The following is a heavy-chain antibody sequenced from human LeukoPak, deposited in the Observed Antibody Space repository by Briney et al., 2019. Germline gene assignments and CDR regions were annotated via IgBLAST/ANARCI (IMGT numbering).Heavy chain of an antibody. V-gene: IGHV4-34*01. CDR3: TTFPSYYYGRDV. CDR1: GGSFSGYY. J-gene: IGHJ6*04. CDR2: INHSGST. D-gene: IGHD3-16*01. Sequence: PSETLSLTCAVYGGSFSGYYWSWIRQPPGKGLEWIGEINHSGSTNYNPSLKSRVTISVDTSKNQFSLKLSSVTAADTAVYYCTTFPSYYYGRDVGGKGPTVTVS.